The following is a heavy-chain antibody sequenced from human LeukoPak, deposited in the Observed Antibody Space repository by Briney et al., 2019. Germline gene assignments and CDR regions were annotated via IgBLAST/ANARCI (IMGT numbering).Heavy chain of an antibody. Sequence: SETLSLTCTVSGGSISSYYWSWIRQPPGKGLEWIGYIYYSGSTNYNPSLKSRVTISLDTSKNQFSLKMSSVTAADTAVYYCARGRYYESSGYFVYYFDYWGQGTLVTVSS. J-gene: IGHJ4*02. CDR3: ARGRYYESSGYFVYYFDY. CDR2: IYYSGST. CDR1: GGSISSYY. D-gene: IGHD3-22*01. V-gene: IGHV4-59*01.